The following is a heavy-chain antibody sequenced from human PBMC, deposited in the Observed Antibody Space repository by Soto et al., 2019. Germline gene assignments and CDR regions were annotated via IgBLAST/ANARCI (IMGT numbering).Heavy chain of an antibody. CDR3: ARGIAAAGTCFDP. V-gene: IGHV4-34*01. D-gene: IGHD6-13*01. CDR1: GGSFSGSY. CDR2: INHSGST. Sequence: SEALSLTCAVYGGSFSGSYWSWIRQPPGKGLEWIGEINHSGSTNYNPSLKSRVTISVDTSKNQFSLKLSSVTAADTAVYYCARGIAAAGTCFDPWGRGTLVTVSS. J-gene: IGHJ5*02.